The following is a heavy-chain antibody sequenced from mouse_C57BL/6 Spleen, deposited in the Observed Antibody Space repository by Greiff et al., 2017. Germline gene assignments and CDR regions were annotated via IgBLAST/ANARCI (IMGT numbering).Heavy chain of an antibody. CDR3: ARDEGIVANFDY. D-gene: IGHD1-1*01. J-gene: IGHJ2*01. CDR2: ISDGGSYT. V-gene: IGHV5-4*01. Sequence: DVQLQESGGGLVKPGGSLKLSCAASGFTFSSYAMSWVRQTPEKRLEWVATISDGGSYTYYPDNVKGRFTISRDNAKNNLYLQMSHLKSEDTAMYYCARDEGIVANFDYWGQGTTLTVSS. CDR1: GFTFSSYA.